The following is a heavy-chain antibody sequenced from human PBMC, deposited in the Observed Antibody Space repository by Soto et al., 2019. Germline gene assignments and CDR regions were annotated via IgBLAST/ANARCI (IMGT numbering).Heavy chain of an antibody. J-gene: IGHJ5*02. V-gene: IGHV4-4*07. CDR3: ARIAFEGYYDFSSGYTDGEGFDP. CDR2: IYTSGST. Sequence: SETLSLTCTVPGGSISSYYWSWIRQPAGKGLEWIGRIYTSGSTNYNPSLKSRVTMSVDTSKNQFSLKLSSVTAADTAVYYCARIAFEGYYDFSSGYTDGEGFDPWGQGTLVTVSS. D-gene: IGHD3-3*01. CDR1: GGSISSYY.